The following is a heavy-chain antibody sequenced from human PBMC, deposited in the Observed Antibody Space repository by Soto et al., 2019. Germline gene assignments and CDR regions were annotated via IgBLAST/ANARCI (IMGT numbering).Heavy chain of an antibody. Sequence: GGSLRLSCAASGFTFSSYWMSWVRQAPGKGLEWVANVKQDGSEKYYVDSVKGRFTISRDNAKNSLYLQMNSLRAEDTAVYYCARDRIAAAGTEWFDPWGQGTLVTVSS. D-gene: IGHD6-13*01. J-gene: IGHJ5*02. CDR3: ARDRIAAAGTEWFDP. CDR2: VKQDGSEK. CDR1: GFTFSSYW. V-gene: IGHV3-7*03.